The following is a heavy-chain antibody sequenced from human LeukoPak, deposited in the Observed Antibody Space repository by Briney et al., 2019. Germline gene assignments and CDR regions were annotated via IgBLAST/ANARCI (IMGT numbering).Heavy chain of an antibody. CDR2: IWYDGSNK. V-gene: IGHV3-33*01. CDR3: ARDNYCSSTSCYNFDY. Sequence: GGSLRLSCAASGFTFSSYGMHWVRQAPGKGLEWVADIWYDGSNKYHADSVKGRFTISRDNSKNTLYLQMNSLRAEDTAVYYCARDNYCSSTSCYNFDYWGQGTLVTVSS. D-gene: IGHD2-2*02. CDR1: GFTFSSYG. J-gene: IGHJ4*02.